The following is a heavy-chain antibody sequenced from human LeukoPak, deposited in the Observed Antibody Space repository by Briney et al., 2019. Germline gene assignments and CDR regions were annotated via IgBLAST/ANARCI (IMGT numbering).Heavy chain of an antibody. CDR1: GGSISNYY. Sequence: SETLSLTCTVSGGSISNYYWNWIRQPAGKGLEWIGRIYTSGSTNYNPSLKSRVTMSVDTSKNQFSLKLSSVTAADTAVYYCARGRYSSSPIDYWGQGTLVTVSS. J-gene: IGHJ4*02. D-gene: IGHD6-6*01. CDR3: ARGRYSSSPIDY. V-gene: IGHV4-4*07. CDR2: IYTSGST.